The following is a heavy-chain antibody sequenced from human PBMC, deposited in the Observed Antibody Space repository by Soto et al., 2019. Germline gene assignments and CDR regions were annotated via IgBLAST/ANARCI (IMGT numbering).Heavy chain of an antibody. V-gene: IGHV3-30-3*01. CDR3: ASGFCSGGNCYSGVFEY. Sequence: QVQLVESGGGVVQPGKSLTLSCAASGFSFSNYDMHWVRQAPGKGLEWVATISYAGSNQYYADSVKGRFTISRDNSKNSLYLQMNSLRTEDTAVYYCASGFCSGGNCYSGVFEYWGQGILVTVSS. CDR2: ISYAGSNQ. CDR1: GFSFSNYD. J-gene: IGHJ4*02. D-gene: IGHD2-15*01.